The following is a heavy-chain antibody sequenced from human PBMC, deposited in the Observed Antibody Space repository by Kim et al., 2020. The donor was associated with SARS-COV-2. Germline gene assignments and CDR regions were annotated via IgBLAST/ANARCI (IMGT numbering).Heavy chain of an antibody. D-gene: IGHD2-15*01. J-gene: IGHJ4*02. CDR3: VRDGAGDIHFDY. Sequence: YADSVKGRFTISRDDAKNTLYLQMNNLGVEDTALYYCVRDGAGDIHFDYWGQGTLVTVSS. V-gene: IGHV3-74*01.